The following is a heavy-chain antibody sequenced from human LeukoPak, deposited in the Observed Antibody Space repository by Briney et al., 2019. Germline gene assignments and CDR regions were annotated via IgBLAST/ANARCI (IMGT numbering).Heavy chain of an antibody. CDR2: FDPENSET. V-gene: IGHV1-24*01. CDR1: GYTLSELS. CDR3: ATVRPIAVAREFEY. Sequence: ASVKVSCKVSGYTLSELSMHWVRQAPGKGLEWMGGFDPENSETIYAQNFQGRVTMTEDTSTNTACMELSSLRSEDTAVYYCATVRPIAVAREFEYWGQGTLVTVSS. J-gene: IGHJ4*02. D-gene: IGHD6-19*01.